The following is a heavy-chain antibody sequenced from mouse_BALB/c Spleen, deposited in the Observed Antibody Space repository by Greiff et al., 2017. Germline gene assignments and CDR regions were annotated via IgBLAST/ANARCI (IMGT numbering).Heavy chain of an antibody. J-gene: IGHJ4*01. CDR1: GFTFSSFG. D-gene: IGHD2-14*01. Sequence: EVHLVESGGGLVQPGGSRKLSCAASGFTFSSFGMHWVRQAPEKGLEWVAYISSGSSTIYYADTVKGRFTISRDNPKNTLFLQMTSLRSEDTAMYYCARDRYDRVDYWGQGTSVTVSS. CDR2: ISSGSSTI. CDR3: ARDRYDRVDY. V-gene: IGHV5-17*02.